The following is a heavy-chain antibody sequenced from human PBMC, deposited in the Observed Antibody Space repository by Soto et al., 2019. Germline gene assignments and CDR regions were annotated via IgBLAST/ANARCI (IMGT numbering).Heavy chain of an antibody. J-gene: IGHJ4*02. D-gene: IGHD2-8*01. CDR3: AGRYCTNGVCYYFDY. CDR1: GFSLCTYA. V-gene: IGHV3-23*01. CDR2: ITTSGGNT. Sequence: PGGSLRLSCGACGFSLCTYAMSCFSQAPGEGLEWVSTITTSGGNTYYADSVQGRFTISRDSSKSTLYLQMNSLRAEDTAVYYCAGRYCTNGVCYYFDYWGQGTLVTVSS.